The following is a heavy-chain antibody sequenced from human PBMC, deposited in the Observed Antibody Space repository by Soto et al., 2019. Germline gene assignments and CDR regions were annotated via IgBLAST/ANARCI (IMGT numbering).Heavy chain of an antibody. CDR3: AASIFYYGMDV. Sequence: GESLKIACKGSGYTFTDCWISWVRQMPGKGLEWMGIIYPGDSDTKYNPSFQGQVTISADKSITTTYLRWTSLKASDTAIYYCAASIFYYGMDVWGQGTTVTVS. CDR2: IYPGDSDT. CDR1: GYTFTDCW. V-gene: IGHV5-51*01. J-gene: IGHJ6*02.